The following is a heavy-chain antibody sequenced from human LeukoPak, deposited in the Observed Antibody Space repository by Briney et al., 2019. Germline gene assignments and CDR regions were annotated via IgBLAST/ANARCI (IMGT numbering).Heavy chain of an antibody. Sequence: QPGGSLRLSCAASGFTFSSFAMHWVRQAPGKGLEWVGVISYDGSNAFYADSVKGRFTISRDNSKNALYVQMSSLSADDRAVYYCARAFTAYQLTRLDYWGQGTLVTVSS. J-gene: IGHJ4*02. V-gene: IGHV3-30-3*01. CDR1: GFTFSSFA. CDR2: ISYDGSNA. D-gene: IGHD2-2*01. CDR3: ARAFTAYQLTRLDY.